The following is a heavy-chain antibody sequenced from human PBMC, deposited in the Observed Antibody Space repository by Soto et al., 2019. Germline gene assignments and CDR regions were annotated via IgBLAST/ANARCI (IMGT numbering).Heavy chain of an antibody. Sequence: QVQLMQSGAEVKKPGSSVKVSCKASGGTFSSYAISWVRQAPGQGLEWMGGIIPIFGTANYAQKFQGRVTISADESTSTAYMELSSLRSEDTAVYYCASTLGYCSSTSCRALPRYYYYSAMDVWGQVTTVTVSS. D-gene: IGHD2-2*01. V-gene: IGHV1-69*01. CDR2: IIPIFGTA. CDR3: ASTLGYCSSTSCRALPRYYYYSAMDV. J-gene: IGHJ6*02. CDR1: GGTFSSYA.